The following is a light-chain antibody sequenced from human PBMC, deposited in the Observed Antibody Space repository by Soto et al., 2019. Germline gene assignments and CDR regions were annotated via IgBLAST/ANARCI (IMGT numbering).Light chain of an antibody. CDR3: SSYTSYTSYV. V-gene: IGLV2-14*01. Sequence: QSALTQPASVSGSPGQSIAISCTGTSSDVGGYKYVSWYQQYPGKAPKLMIYDVSNRPSGVPDRFSGSKPGNTASLTISGLQSEDEADYYCSSYTSYTSYVFGTGTKVTVL. J-gene: IGLJ1*01. CDR1: SSDVGGYKY. CDR2: DVS.